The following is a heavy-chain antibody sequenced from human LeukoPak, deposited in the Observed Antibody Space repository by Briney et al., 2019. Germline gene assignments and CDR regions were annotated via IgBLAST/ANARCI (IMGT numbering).Heavy chain of an antibody. CDR2: INSDGSST. Sequence: GGSLRLSCAASGFTFSSYWMHWVRQAPGKGLVWVSRINSDGSSTSYADSVKGRFTISRDNAKNTLYLQMNSLRAEDAAVYYCARVFGYGSGSYHSVDYWGQGTLVTVSS. V-gene: IGHV3-74*01. CDR1: GFTFSSYW. D-gene: IGHD3-10*01. J-gene: IGHJ4*02. CDR3: ARVFGYGSGSYHSVDY.